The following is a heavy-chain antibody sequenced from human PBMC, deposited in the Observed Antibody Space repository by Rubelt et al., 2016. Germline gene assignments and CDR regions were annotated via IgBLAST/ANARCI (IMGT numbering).Heavy chain of an antibody. D-gene: IGHD6-13*01. J-gene: IGHJ4*02. Sequence: EVQLVESGGGVVRPGGSLRLSCAASGFTFDDYGMSWVRQAPGKGLEWVSAIRGTGGNTYYADSVKGRFTISRDNSTNTLYLQMNSLGAEDPAVYYCAGASNIAALYLDYWGQGTLVTVSS. CDR2: IRGTGGNT. CDR1: GFTFDDYG. V-gene: IGHV3-23*04. CDR3: AGASNIAALYLDY.